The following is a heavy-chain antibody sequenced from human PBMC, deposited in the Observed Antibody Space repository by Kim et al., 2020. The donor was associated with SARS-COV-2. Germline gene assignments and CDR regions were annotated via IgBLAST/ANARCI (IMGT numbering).Heavy chain of an antibody. CDR1: GGSFSGYY. J-gene: IGHJ4*02. CDR2: INHSGST. V-gene: IGHV4-34*01. Sequence: SETLSLTCAVYGGSFSGYYWSWIRQPPGKGLEWIGEINHSGSTNYNPSLESRLTISVETSKNHFSLKLSSVTAADTAGVYCAAGEARVGEPYSFDYGCQG. D-gene: IGHD3-16*01. CDR3: AAGEARVGEPYSFDY.